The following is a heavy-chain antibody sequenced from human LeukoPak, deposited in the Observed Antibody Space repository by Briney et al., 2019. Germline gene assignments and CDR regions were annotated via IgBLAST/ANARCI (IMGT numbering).Heavy chain of an antibody. CDR1: GFTFSSYS. V-gene: IGHV3-21*01. D-gene: IGHD3-22*01. J-gene: IGHJ4*02. CDR2: ISSSSSYI. Sequence: GGSLRLSCAASGFTFSSYSLNWVRQAPGKGLEWVSCISSSSSYIYYADSVKGRFTTSRDNAKNSLYLQMNSLRAEDTAVYYCARELRSSGYYAFDYWGQGTLVTVSS. CDR3: ARELRSSGYYAFDY.